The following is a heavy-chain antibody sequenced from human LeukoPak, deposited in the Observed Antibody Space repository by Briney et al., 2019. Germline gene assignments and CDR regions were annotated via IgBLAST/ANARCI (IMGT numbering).Heavy chain of an antibody. CDR2: IYYSGST. CDR3: ARRDYDILTGYYSLDY. Sequence: PSETLSLTCTVSGGSISSSSYYWGWIRQPPGKGLEWIGSIYYSGSTYYNPSLKSRVTISVDTSKNQFSLKLSSVTAADTAVYYCARRDYDILTGYYSLDYWGQGTLVTVSS. V-gene: IGHV4-39*01. CDR1: GGSISSSSYY. J-gene: IGHJ4*02. D-gene: IGHD3-9*01.